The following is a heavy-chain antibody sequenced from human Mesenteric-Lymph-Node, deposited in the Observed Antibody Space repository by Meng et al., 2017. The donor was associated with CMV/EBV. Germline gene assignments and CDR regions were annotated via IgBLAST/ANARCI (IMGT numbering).Heavy chain of an antibody. CDR3: ARAITGREPVDY. D-gene: IGHD1-1*01. V-gene: IGHV3-21*01. CDR2: ITSSSTYI. J-gene: IGHJ4*02. CDR1: GFTFSTYT. Sequence: GGSLRLSCAASGFTFSTYTMNWVRQAPGKGLEWVSSITSSSTYIYYADSVKGRFTISRDNAKNSLYLQMNSLRAEDTAVYYCARAITGREPVDYWGQGTLVTVSS.